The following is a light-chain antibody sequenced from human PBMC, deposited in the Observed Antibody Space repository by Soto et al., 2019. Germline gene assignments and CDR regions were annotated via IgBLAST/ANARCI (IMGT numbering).Light chain of an antibody. J-gene: IGLJ2*01. V-gene: IGLV2-14*01. CDR2: DVN. CDR3: SSFTISRNTVI. CDR1: SSDVDGYNY. Sequence: QSALTQPASVSGSPGQSITIYCTGTSSDVDGYNYVSWYQYHPGKAPKLMIYDVNNRPSGASNRFSGSKSGNTASLTISGLQAEDEDDYYCSSFTISRNTVIFGGGTNLTVL.